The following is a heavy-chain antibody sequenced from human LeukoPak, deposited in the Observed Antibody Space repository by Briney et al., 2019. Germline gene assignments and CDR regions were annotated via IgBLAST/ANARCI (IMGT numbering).Heavy chain of an antibody. Sequence: GGSLRLSCAASGFTVSSNYMSWVRQAPGKGLEWVSVIYSGGSTYYADSVKGRFTISRDNSKNTLYLQMNSLRAEDTAVYYCATTLRLGELSFVLHYYYYYGMDVWGQGTTVTVSS. J-gene: IGHJ6*02. D-gene: IGHD3-16*02. CDR1: GFTVSSNY. CDR2: IYSGGST. CDR3: ATTLRLGELSFVLHYYYYYGMDV. V-gene: IGHV3-66*01.